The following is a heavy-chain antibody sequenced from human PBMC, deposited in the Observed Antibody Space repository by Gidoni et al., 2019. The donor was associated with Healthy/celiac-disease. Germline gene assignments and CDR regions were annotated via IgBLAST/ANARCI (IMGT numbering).Heavy chain of an antibody. CDR1: GCTVTSYY. CDR2: INPSGGST. V-gene: IGHV1-46*01. J-gene: IGHJ6*02. D-gene: IGHD5-18*01. CDR3: AREKGYSYGYDYYYGMDV. Sequence: QGQLVQYGAEVKKPGASVKVSCKASGCTVTSYYMHWVRQAPGQGLEWMEIINPSGGSTSYAQKFQGRVTMTRDTSTSTVYFELSLLRPEDTAVYYCAREKGYSYGYDYYYGMDVWGQGTTVTVSS.